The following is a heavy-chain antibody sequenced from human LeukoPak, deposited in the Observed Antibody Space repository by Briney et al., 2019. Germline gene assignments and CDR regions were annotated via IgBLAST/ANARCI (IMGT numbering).Heavy chain of an antibody. CDR2: ISGSGGST. D-gene: IGHD4-11*01. J-gene: IGHJ4*02. V-gene: IGHV3-23*01. CDR3: AKAESKTTAYFDY. Sequence: GGSLRLSCAASGFTFSIYARSWVRQAPGEGLGWVSAISGSGGSTYYADSVRGRCTISRDNSKNTLYLQMNSLRAEDTAVYYCAKAESKTTAYFDYWGQGTLVTVSS. CDR1: GFTFSIYA.